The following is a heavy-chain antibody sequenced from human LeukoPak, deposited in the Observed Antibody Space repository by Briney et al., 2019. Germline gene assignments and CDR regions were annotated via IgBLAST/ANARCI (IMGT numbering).Heavy chain of an antibody. J-gene: IGHJ4*02. D-gene: IGHD2-15*01. CDR2: FDPEDGET. CDR1: GYTLTELS. CDR3: ATEDQYCSGGSCYSFDY. V-gene: IGHV1-24*01. Sequence: GASVKVSCKVSGYTLTELSMHWVRQAPGKGLEWMGGFDPEDGETIYAQKLQGRVTMTEDTSTDTAYMELSSLRSEDTAVYYCATEDQYCSGGSCYSFDYWGQGTLVTVSS.